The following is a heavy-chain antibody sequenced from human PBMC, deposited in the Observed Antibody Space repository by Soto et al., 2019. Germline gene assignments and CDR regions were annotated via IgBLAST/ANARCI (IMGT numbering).Heavy chain of an antibody. V-gene: IGHV3-30-3*01. CDR3: ARGLGYYYDSSGSGGMDV. CDR2: ISYDGSNK. Sequence: QVQLVESGGGVVQPGRSLRLSCAASGFTFSSYAMHWVRQAPGKGLEWVAVISYDGSNKYYADSVKGRFTISRDNSKNTLYLQMNSLRAEDTAVYYCARGLGYYYDSSGSGGMDVW. CDR1: GFTFSSYA. J-gene: IGHJ6*01. D-gene: IGHD3-22*01.